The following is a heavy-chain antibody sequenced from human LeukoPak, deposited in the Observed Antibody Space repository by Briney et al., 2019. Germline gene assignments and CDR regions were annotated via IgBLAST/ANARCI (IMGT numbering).Heavy chain of an antibody. V-gene: IGHV4-59*01. J-gene: IGHJ3*02. CDR3: ARWDSSSNAFDI. D-gene: IGHD6-19*01. CDR2: IYYSGST. Sequence: SETLSLTCTVSGGSISSYYWSWIRQPPGKGLEWIGYIYYSGSTNYNPSLKSRVIISVDTSKNQFSLKLSSVTAADTAVYYCARWDSSSNAFDIWGQGTMVTVSP. CDR1: GGSISSYY.